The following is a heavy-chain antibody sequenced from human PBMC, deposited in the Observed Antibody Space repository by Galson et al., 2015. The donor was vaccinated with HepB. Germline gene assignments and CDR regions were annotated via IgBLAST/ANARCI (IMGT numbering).Heavy chain of an antibody. CDR3: TKEKTMIVVARPYYFGY. CDR2: IISKIDGGTT. D-gene: IGHD3-22*01. V-gene: IGHV3-15*05. CDR1: GFTFSHAW. Sequence: SLRLSCAASGFTFSHAWMSWVRQAPGKGLEWVGRIISKIDGGTTDYASPVKGRFTISRDNAKNSLYLQMNSLRPEDTALYYCTKEKTMIVVARPYYFGYWGQGTLVTVSS. J-gene: IGHJ4*02.